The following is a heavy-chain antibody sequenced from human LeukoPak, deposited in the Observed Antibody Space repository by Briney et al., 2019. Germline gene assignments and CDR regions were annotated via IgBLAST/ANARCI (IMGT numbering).Heavy chain of an antibody. CDR2: ISHNGNI. Sequence: SETLSLTCNVSGGAVNSYYWSWIRQTPGEGLKWIGYISHNGNIDYAPSLKSRVTMSIDTTKNQFSLKLTSVTAADTAVYYCARAFYPGYYSYMAVWGKGTTVTVSS. CDR3: ARAFYPGYYSYMAV. CDR1: GGAVNSYY. J-gene: IGHJ6*03. D-gene: IGHD3-3*02. V-gene: IGHV4-59*02.